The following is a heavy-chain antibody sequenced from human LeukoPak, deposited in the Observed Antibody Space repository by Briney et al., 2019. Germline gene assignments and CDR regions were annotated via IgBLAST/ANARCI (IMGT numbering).Heavy chain of an antibody. CDR2: ISGSAGST. D-gene: IGHD7-27*01. CDR3: AKSSLGYGMDV. CDR1: GFPFSTYA. J-gene: IGHJ6*02. V-gene: IGHV3-23*01. Sequence: TGGSLTLSCAVSGFPFSTYAMTWVRQAPGKGLEWVSAISGSAGSTYYADSVKGRFTISRDKSKTTLYLQRNSLRAEDTALYYCAKSSLGYGMDVWGQGTTVTVSS.